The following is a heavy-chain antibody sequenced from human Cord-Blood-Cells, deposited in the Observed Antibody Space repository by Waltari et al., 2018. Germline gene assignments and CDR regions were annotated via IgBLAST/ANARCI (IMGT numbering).Heavy chain of an antibody. CDR1: GYSISSGYY. CDR3: ARDRYSYGYNAFDI. CDR2: IYHSGRT. Sequence: QVQLQESGPGLVKPSETLSLTCAVSGYSISSGYYWGWIRQPPGKGLEWIGSIYHSGRTYYNPSLKSRVTISVDTSKNQFSLKLSSVTAADTAVYYCARDRYSYGYNAFDIWGQGTMVTVSS. D-gene: IGHD5-18*01. J-gene: IGHJ3*02. V-gene: IGHV4-38-2*02.